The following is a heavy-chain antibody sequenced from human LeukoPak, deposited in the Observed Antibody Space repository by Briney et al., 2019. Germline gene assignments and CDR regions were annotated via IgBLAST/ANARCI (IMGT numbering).Heavy chain of an antibody. J-gene: IGHJ5*02. Sequence: ASVKVSCKASGGTFSSYAISWVRQAPGQGLEWMGGIIPIFGTANYAQKFQGRVTITADESTSTAYMELSSPRSEDTAVYYCARDGGGLFDPWGQGTLVTVSS. V-gene: IGHV1-69*13. D-gene: IGHD3-16*01. CDR2: IIPIFGTA. CDR1: GGTFSSYA. CDR3: ARDGGGLFDP.